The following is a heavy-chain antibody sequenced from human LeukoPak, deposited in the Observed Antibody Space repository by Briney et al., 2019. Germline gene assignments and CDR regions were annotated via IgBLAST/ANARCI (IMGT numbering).Heavy chain of an antibody. CDR2: ISASGGST. V-gene: IGHV3-23*01. CDR1: GFTFSNYA. CDR3: ARVIRGRGSSSLDY. D-gene: IGHD6-6*01. J-gene: IGHJ4*02. Sequence: GGSLRLSCAASGFTFSNYAMSWVRQAPGKGLEWVSAISASGGSTYYADSVKGRFTISRDNSKNTLYLQMNSLRAEDTAVYYCARVIRGRGSSSLDYWGQGTLVTVSS.